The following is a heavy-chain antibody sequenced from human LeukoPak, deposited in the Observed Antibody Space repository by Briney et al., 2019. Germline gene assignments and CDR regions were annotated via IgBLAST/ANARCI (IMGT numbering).Heavy chain of an antibody. D-gene: IGHD3-3*01. CDR3: ARAQTLFWEFDGFDI. V-gene: IGHV3-74*03. J-gene: IGHJ3*02. Sequence: GGSLTLSCAASGFTFLRYWMHWVRQAPAKGLMWVSRISPYESTTLYADSVKGRFTISRDNAENSVYLQMNSLRDEDTAVYSCARAQTLFWEFDGFDIWGRGTKVTVSS. CDR2: ISPYESTT. CDR1: GFTFLRYW.